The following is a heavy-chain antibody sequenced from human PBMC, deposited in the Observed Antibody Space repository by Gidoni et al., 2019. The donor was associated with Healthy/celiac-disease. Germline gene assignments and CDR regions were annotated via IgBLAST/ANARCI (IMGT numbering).Heavy chain of an antibody. V-gene: IGHV3-11*01. CDR1: GVTFSDCY. CDR2: IRSIGSTI. CDR3: AREYGDYD. D-gene: IGHD4-17*01. Sequence: QVPLVASGGGFVKPEGSLRLSCAASGVTFSDCYMSWISQAPGKGREGGAYIRSIGSTIYYEDYVKGGCIISRENAKNALYLQMNSRRAEDTAVYYCAREYGDYDWGQGTLVTVAS. J-gene: IGHJ4*02.